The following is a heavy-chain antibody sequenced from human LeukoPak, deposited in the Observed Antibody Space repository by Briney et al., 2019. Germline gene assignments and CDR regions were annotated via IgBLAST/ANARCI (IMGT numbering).Heavy chain of an antibody. CDR1: GFTFSGYA. CDR2: ISSSSSYI. Sequence: RAGGSLRLSCAGSGFTFSGYAMNWVRQAPGKGLEWVSSISSSSSYIYYADSVKGRFTISRDNAKNSLYLQMNSLRAEDTAVYYCARLGYCTNGVCYTVDYWGQGTLVTVSS. V-gene: IGHV3-21*01. J-gene: IGHJ4*02. D-gene: IGHD2-8*01. CDR3: ARLGYCTNGVCYTVDY.